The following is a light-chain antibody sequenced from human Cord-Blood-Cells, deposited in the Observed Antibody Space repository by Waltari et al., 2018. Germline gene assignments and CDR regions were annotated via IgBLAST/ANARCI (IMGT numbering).Light chain of an antibody. V-gene: IGLV3-19*01. CDR3: NSRDSSGNHWV. CDR1: SLRCDY. J-gene: IGLJ3*02. CDR2: GKN. Sequence: SSELTQDPAVSVALGQTVRITCQGDSLRCDYASWYQQKPGQAPVLVIHGKNNRPSGIPDRFSGSSSGNTASLTITGAQAEDEADYYCNSRDSSGNHWVFGGGTKLTVL.